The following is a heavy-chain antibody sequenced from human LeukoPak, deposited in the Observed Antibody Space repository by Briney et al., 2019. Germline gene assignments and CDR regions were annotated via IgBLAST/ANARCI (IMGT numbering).Heavy chain of an antibody. J-gene: IGHJ4*02. D-gene: IGHD3-22*01. V-gene: IGHV4-59*01. CDR2: SHNSGST. Sequence: SETLSLTCTVSRGSISSFYWSWIRQAPGKGLEWIGYSHNSGSTDYNPSLKGRVTISVDTSKNQLSLKLSSVTAADTAVYYCAREMNYYDSTGYYLHYLDYWGQGTLVTVSS. CDR1: RGSISSFY. CDR3: AREMNYYDSTGYYLHYLDY.